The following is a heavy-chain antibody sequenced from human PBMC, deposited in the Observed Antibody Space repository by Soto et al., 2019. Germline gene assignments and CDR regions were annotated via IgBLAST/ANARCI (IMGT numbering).Heavy chain of an antibody. J-gene: IGHJ3*02. Sequence: ASVKVSCKASGYTFTSYYMHWVRQAPGQGLEWMGIINPSGGSTSYAQKFQGRVTMTRDTSTSTVYMELSSLRSEDTAMYYSAGTGRGDYQAFDIWGQGKMVTVSS. CDR2: INPSGGST. D-gene: IGHD4-17*01. CDR1: GYTFTSYY. CDR3: AGTGRGDYQAFDI. V-gene: IGHV1-46*03.